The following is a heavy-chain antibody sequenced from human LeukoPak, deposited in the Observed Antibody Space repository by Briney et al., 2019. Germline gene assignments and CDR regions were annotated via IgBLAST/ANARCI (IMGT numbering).Heavy chain of an antibody. J-gene: IGHJ3*02. V-gene: IGHV1-8*01. CDR3: AREGSSSLDDAFDI. CDR2: MNPNSGNT. D-gene: IGHD6-13*01. Sequence: ASVKVSCKASGYTFTSYDINWVRQATGQGLEWMGWMNPNSGNTGYAQKFQGRVTMTRNTSISTAYMELSSLRSEDTAVYYCAREGSSSLDDAFDIWGQGTMVTASS. CDR1: GYTFTSYD.